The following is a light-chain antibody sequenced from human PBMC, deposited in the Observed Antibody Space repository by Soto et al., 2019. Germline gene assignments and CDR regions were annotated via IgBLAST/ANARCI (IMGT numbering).Light chain of an antibody. V-gene: IGKV4-1*01. CDR1: QSVLYSSNNKNY. J-gene: IGKJ1*01. CDR3: QQYYITPPT. CDR2: WAS. Sequence: DIVMTQSPDSLAVSLGERATINCKSSQSVLYSSNNKNYLAWYQQKPGQPPKLLIYWASTRESGVPDRFSGSGSGTDFTLTISSLQAEDVAVYYCQQYYITPPTFALGTKVEIK.